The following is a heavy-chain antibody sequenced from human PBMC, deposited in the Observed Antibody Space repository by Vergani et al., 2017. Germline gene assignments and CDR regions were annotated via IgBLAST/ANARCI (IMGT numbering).Heavy chain of an antibody. J-gene: IGHJ3*02. CDR2: ISGSGGST. D-gene: IGHD6-19*01. CDR3: AKGVSGWYDAFDI. V-gene: IGHV3-23*01. Sequence: EVQLLESGGGLVQPGGSLRLSCAASGFTFSSYAMSWVRQAPGKGLEWVSAISGSGGSTYYADSVKGRFTISRDNSKNTLYLKMNSLRAEDTAVYYCAKGVSGWYDAFDIWGQGTMVTVSS. CDR1: GFTFSSYA.